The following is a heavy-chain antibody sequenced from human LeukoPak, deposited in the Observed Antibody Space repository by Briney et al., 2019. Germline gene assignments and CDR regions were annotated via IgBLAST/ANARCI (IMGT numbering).Heavy chain of an antibody. J-gene: IGHJ5*02. V-gene: IGHV1-24*01. CDR1: GYTRTELS. CDR3: ALLTTWLGDLLGGWFDP. CDR2: FDPEDGET. Sequence: GASVKVSCKVSGYTRTELSMHWVRQAPGKELEWMVGFDPEDGETIYAQRFQGRVTMTEDTSTDTAYMELSSLRSEDTAVYFCALLTTWLGDLLGGWFDPWGQGALITVSS. D-gene: IGHD3-10*01.